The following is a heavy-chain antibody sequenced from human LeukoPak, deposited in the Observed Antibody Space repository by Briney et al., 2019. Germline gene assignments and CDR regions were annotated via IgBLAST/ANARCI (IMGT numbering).Heavy chain of an antibody. Sequence: GGSLRLSCAASGFTVSSYWMSWVRQAPGKGLEWVANIKQDGSEKYYVDSWKGRFTISRDNAKNSLYLQMNSLSAEDTAVYYCARADFWSGYSYFDYWGQGNLVTVSS. D-gene: IGHD3-3*01. CDR2: IKQDGSEK. CDR1: GFTVSSYW. J-gene: IGHJ4*02. CDR3: ARADFWSGYSYFDY. V-gene: IGHV3-7*01.